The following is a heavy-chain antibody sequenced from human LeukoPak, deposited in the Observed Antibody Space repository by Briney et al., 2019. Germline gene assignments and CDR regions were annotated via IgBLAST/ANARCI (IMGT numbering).Heavy chain of an antibody. CDR1: GYTFTSYG. CDR2: ISAYNGNT. V-gene: IGHV1-18*01. D-gene: IGHD3-16*01. CDR3: ARAAGTTFGGPLDAFDI. Sequence: SVKVSCKASGYTFTSYGISWVRQAAGQGLEWMGWISAYNGNTNYARKLQGRVTMTTDTSTSTAYMELRSLRSDDTAVYYCARAAGTTFGGPLDAFDIWGQGTMVTVSS. J-gene: IGHJ3*02.